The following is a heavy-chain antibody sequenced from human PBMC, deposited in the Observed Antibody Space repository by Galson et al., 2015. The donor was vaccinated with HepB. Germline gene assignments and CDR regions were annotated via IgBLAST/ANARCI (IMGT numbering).Heavy chain of an antibody. Sequence: SLRLSCAASGFTFSSSAMSWVRQAPGKGLEWVSAISGRTGSTSYADSVKGRFTISRDNSENTLYLQMNSLRAEDTAVYFCAKVRGATDTNYGDYGDWGQGTLVTVSS. V-gene: IGHV3-23*01. D-gene: IGHD4-17*01. CDR3: AKVRGATDTNYGDYGD. CDR1: GFTFSSSA. J-gene: IGHJ4*02. CDR2: ISGRTGST.